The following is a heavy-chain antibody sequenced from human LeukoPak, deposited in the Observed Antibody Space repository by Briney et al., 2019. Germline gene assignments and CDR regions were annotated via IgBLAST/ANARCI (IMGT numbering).Heavy chain of an antibody. V-gene: IGHV3-74*01. Sequence: GGSLRLSCVASGFTFSNYWMHWVRQAPGKGLVWVSRIKTDGSRTNYADSVKGRFTISRDNAKNTVYLEMNSLRAENTAVYYCAKDGYCSSTSCYVGHYYYYYMDVWGKGTTVTVSS. CDR1: GFTFSNYW. CDR2: IKTDGSRT. CDR3: AKDGYCSSTSCYVGHYYYYYMDV. J-gene: IGHJ6*03. D-gene: IGHD2-2*03.